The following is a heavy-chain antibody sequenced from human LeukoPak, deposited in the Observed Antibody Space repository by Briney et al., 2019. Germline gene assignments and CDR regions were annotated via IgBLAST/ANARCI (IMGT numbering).Heavy chain of an antibody. CDR3: ARDYQYCSSTSCYIGFDY. CDR2: IYTSGST. CDR1: GGSISSGSYY. D-gene: IGHD2-2*02. Sequence: SQTLSLTCTVSGGSISSGSYYWSWIRQPAGKGLEWIGRIYTSGSTNYNPSLKSRVTMSVDTSKNQFSLKLSSVTAADTAVYYCARDYQYCSSTSCYIGFDYWGQGTLVTVSS. V-gene: IGHV4-61*02. J-gene: IGHJ4*02.